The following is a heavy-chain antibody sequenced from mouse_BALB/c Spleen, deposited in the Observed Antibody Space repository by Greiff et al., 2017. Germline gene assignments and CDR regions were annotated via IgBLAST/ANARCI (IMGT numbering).Heavy chain of an antibody. D-gene: IGHD1-3*01. Sequence: EVQLQQSGAELVKPGASVKFSCTASGFNIKDTYMHWVKQRPEQGLEWIGRIDPAYGNTKYDPKFQGKATITADTSSNTAYLQLSSLTSEDTAVYYCGLYGFAYWGQGTLVTVSA. CDR2: IDPAYGNT. CDR3: GLYGFAY. CDR1: GFNIKDTY. V-gene: IGHV14-3*02. J-gene: IGHJ3*01.